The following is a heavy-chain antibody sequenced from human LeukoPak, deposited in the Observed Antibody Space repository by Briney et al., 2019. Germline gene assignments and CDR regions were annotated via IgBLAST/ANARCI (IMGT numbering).Heavy chain of an antibody. CDR3: ARERWHCRVNCYSVYYYALDV. V-gene: IGHV1-3*01. Sequence: ASVKVSCKGSGYTFTNYAVHWVRQAPGQRLEWLGWINPGNGDTKYSQNFQGRVTVTSDTSAATAYVELDSLTSEDTAVYYCARERWHCRVNCYSVYYYALDVWGQGTTVTVSS. CDR2: INPGNGDT. J-gene: IGHJ6*02. CDR1: GYTFTNYA. D-gene: IGHD2-15*01.